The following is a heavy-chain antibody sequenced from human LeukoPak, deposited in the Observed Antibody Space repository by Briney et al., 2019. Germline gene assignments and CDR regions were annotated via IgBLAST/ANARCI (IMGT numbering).Heavy chain of an antibody. Sequence: GGSLRLSCAASGFIFSNYWMTWVRQAPGKGLEWVANIKEDGSEKYYVDSVKGRFTISRDNAKNSLVLQMNSLRVEDTAVYYCSGGSRSVDYWGQGTLVTVSS. D-gene: IGHD3-10*01. CDR2: IKEDGSEK. J-gene: IGHJ4*02. CDR3: SGGSRSVDY. CDR1: GFIFSNYW. V-gene: IGHV3-7*04.